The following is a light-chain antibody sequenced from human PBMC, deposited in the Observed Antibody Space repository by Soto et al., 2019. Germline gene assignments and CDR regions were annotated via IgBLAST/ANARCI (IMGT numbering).Light chain of an antibody. V-gene: IGKV1-5*03. CDR3: QQYNNYGSWT. CDR1: QSISAW. CDR2: KAS. Sequence: DIQMTQSPSTLSASVGDRVTITCRASQSISAWLAWYQQKPGKAPKLLIYKASSLESGVPSSFSGSGSGTEFTLTISSLQPDDFATYYCQQYNNYGSWTFGQGTKVEIK. J-gene: IGKJ1*01.